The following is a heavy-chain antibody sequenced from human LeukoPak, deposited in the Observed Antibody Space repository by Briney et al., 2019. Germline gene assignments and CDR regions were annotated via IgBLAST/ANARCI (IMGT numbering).Heavy chain of an antibody. CDR1: RFTFSGYW. J-gene: IGHJ6*03. CDR3: ARGPYGSGKRYYYYYMDV. D-gene: IGHD3-10*01. V-gene: IGHV3-7*04. Sequence: GGSLRLSCAASRFTFSGYWMSWVRQAPGKGLEWAANIKEDGSEKYYVGSVKGRFTISRDNAKNSLYLQMNSLRAEDTAVYYCARGPYGSGKRYYYYYMDVWGKGTTVTVSS. CDR2: IKEDGSEK.